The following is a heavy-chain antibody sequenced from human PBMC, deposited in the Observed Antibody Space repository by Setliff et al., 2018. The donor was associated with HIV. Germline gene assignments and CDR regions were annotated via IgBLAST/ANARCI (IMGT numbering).Heavy chain of an antibody. D-gene: IGHD3-3*01. CDR2: INHSGST. Sequence: PSETLSLTCAVYGGSFSDYYWSWIRQPPGKGLEWIGEINHSGSTNYNPSLKSRVTISVDTSKNQFSLKLSSVTAADTAVYYCMRGRSITIFGVAYFQHWGQGTLVTVSS. CDR3: MRGRSITIFGVAYFQH. J-gene: IGHJ1*01. V-gene: IGHV4-34*01. CDR1: GGSFSDYY.